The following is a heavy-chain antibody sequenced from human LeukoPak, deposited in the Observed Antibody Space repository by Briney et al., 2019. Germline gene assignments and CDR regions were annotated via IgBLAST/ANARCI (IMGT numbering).Heavy chain of an antibody. J-gene: IGHJ4*02. D-gene: IGHD6-19*01. V-gene: IGHV4-59*08. CDR2: INHSGYT. Sequence: PSETLSLTCTVSGGSISTDYWSWVRQPPGKGLEWIAYINHSGYTNSNPSLKSRVTPPVDTSKNQVSLVLKSVTAADTAVYYCVRHGGGWRFDYWGQGTLVTVSS. CDR3: VRHGGGWRFDY. CDR1: GGSISTDY.